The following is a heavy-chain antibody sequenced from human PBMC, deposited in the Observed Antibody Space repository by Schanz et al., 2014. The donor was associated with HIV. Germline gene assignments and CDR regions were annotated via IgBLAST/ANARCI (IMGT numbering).Heavy chain of an antibody. J-gene: IGHJ3*02. D-gene: IGHD1-1*01. CDR1: GFIFSSYA. V-gene: IGHV3-33*01. CDR3: ARFANWAFDI. Sequence: QVQLVESGGGVVQPGRSLRLSCAASGFIFSSYAMHWVRQAPGKGLEWVAVIWYDGSNKYYGDSVKGRFTISRDNSKNTVYLQMNSLRVEDTAVYYCARFANWAFDIWGQGTTVTVSS. CDR2: IWYDGSNK.